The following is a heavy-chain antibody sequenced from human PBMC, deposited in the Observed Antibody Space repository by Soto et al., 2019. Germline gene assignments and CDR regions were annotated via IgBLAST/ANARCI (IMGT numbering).Heavy chain of an antibody. CDR3: ARAHHYDILTGYYPNINWFDP. D-gene: IGHD3-9*01. J-gene: IGHJ5*02. Sequence: SETLSLTCTVSGGSISSYYWSWIRQPPGKGLEWIGYIYYSGSTNYNPSLKSRVTISVDTSKNQFSLKLSSVTAADTAVYYCARAHHYDILTGYYPNINWFDPWGQGTLVT. CDR1: GGSISSYY. CDR2: IYYSGST. V-gene: IGHV4-59*01.